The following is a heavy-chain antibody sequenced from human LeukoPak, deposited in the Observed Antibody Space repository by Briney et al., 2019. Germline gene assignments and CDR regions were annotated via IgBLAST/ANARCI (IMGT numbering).Heavy chain of an antibody. CDR1: GGSISPYY. V-gene: IGHV4-59*01. CDR2: IYYSGNT. J-gene: IGHJ4*02. CDR3: ARSTWLLDK. D-gene: IGHD5-12*01. Sequence: PSETLSLTCTVSGGSISPYYWSWIRQPPGKGLEWIGYIYYSGNTNYNPSLKSRVTISLDTSKNQFSLKLSSVTAVDTAVYYCARSTWLLDKWGQGTLVTVSS.